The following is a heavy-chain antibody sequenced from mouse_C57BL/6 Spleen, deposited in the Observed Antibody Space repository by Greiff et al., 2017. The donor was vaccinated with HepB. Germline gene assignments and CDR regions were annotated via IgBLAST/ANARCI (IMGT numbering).Heavy chain of an antibody. Sequence: QVQLKQPGAELVRPGSSVKLSCKASGYTFTSYWMDWVKQRPGQGLEWIGNIYPSYSETHYNQKFKDKATLTVDKSSSTAYMQLSSLTSEDSAVYYCARWDDYPYYYAMDYWGQGTSVTVSS. V-gene: IGHV1-61*01. CDR2: IYPSYSET. D-gene: IGHD2-4*01. CDR1: GYTFTSYW. J-gene: IGHJ4*01. CDR3: ARWDDYPYYYAMDY.